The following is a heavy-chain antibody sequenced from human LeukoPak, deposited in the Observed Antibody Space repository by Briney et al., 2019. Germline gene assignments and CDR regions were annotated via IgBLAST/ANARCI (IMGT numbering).Heavy chain of an antibody. Sequence: PGGSLRLSCAASGFTFSSYAMHWVRQAPGKGLEWVAVISYDGSNKYYADSVKGRFTISRDNSKNTLYLQMNSLRAEDTALYYCAKDAFGALYYFDFWGQGTLVTVSS. J-gene: IGHJ4*02. CDR3: AKDAFGALYYFDF. D-gene: IGHD1-26*01. V-gene: IGHV3-30-3*01. CDR1: GFTFSSYA. CDR2: ISYDGSNK.